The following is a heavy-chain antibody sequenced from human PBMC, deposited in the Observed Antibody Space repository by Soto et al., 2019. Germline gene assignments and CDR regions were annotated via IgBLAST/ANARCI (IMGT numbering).Heavy chain of an antibody. CDR1: GGSVSSNSAA. Sequence: SETLSLTCAISGGSVSSNSAAWNWIRQSPSRGLEWLGRTYYRSKWYNDYAVSVKRRTTINRETSKNQFSLQLKSVSPEDTAVYYCARDRPWNYYGMDVWGQGTTVTVSS. CDR2: TYYRSKWYN. D-gene: IGHD1-1*01. CDR3: ARDRPWNYYGMDV. J-gene: IGHJ6*02. V-gene: IGHV6-1*01.